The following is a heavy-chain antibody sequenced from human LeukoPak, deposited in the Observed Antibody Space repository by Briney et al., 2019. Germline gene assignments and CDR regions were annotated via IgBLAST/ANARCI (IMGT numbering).Heavy chain of an antibody. CDR2: IKQDGSEK. V-gene: IGHV3-7*01. J-gene: IGHJ4*02. Sequence: GGSLRLSCAASGFTFSSYWMSWVRQAPGKGLEWVANIKQDGSEKYYVDSVKGRFTISRDNAKNSLYLQMNSLRAEDTAVYSCARAPHPNYYGSGSSYYFDYWGQGTLATVSS. CDR1: GFTFSSYW. D-gene: IGHD3-10*01. CDR3: ARAPHPNYYGSGSSYYFDY.